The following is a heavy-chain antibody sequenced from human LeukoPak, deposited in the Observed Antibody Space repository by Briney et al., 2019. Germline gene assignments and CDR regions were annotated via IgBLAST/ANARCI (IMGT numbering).Heavy chain of an antibody. CDR1: GGSISGFY. Sequence: SETLSLTCSVSGGSISGFYWSWIRQPPGKGLEYIGDIYYSGSVNYNPSLKSRLTISVDTSKNQFSLKLSSVTAADTAVYYCARHYYGSPGYFYFDYWGPGTLVTVSS. V-gene: IGHV4-59*08. J-gene: IGHJ4*02. CDR3: ARHYYGSPGYFYFDY. D-gene: IGHD3-22*01. CDR2: IYYSGSV.